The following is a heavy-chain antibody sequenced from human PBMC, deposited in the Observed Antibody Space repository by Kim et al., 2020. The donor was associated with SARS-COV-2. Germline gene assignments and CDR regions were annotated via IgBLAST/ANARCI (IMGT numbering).Heavy chain of an antibody. Sequence: ASVKVSCKASGYTFTGYYMHWVRQAPGQGLEWMGWINPNSGGTNYAQKFQGRVTMTRDTSISTAYMELSRLRSDDTAVYYCARERGSSSWYRGVFGYWGQGTLVTVSS. CDR3: ARERGSSSWYRGVFGY. CDR1: GYTFTGYY. J-gene: IGHJ4*02. CDR2: INPNSGGT. V-gene: IGHV1-2*02. D-gene: IGHD6-13*01.